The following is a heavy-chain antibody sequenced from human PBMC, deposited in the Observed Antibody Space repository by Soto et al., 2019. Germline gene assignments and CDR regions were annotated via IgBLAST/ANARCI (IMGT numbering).Heavy chain of an antibody. D-gene: IGHD3-3*01. Sequence: EVQLVESGGGLVQPGGSLRLSCAASGFTVSSNYMSWVRQAPGKGLEWVSVIYSGGSTYYADSVKGRFTISRDNSKNTLYLQMNSLRAEDTAVYYWARAPYYEFWSGYYTEYYFDDWGQGTLVTVSS. CDR2: IYSGGST. CDR3: ARAPYYEFWSGYYTEYYFDD. J-gene: IGHJ4*02. V-gene: IGHV3-66*01. CDR1: GFTVSSNY.